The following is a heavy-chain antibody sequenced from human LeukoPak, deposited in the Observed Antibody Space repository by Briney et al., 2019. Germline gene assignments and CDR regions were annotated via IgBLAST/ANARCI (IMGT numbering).Heavy chain of an antibody. CDR3: ARTTPITRAWYSFRAFDI. D-gene: IGHD6-13*01. CDR2: INHSGST. Sequence: SETLSLTCAVYGGSFSGYYWSWIRQPPGKGLEWIGEINHSGSTNYNPSLKSRVTISVHTSKNQFSLKLSSMTAADTAVYYCARTTPITRAWYSFRAFDIWGQGTMVTVSS. J-gene: IGHJ3*02. CDR1: GGSFSGYY. V-gene: IGHV4-34*01.